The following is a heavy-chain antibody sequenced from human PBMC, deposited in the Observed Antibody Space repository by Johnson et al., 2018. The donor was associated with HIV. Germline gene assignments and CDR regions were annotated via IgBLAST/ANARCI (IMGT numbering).Heavy chain of an antibody. Sequence: VQLVESGGGVVQPGRSLRLSCAASGFTFSNYWMSWVRQAPGKGLEWVANIKQEGRETHYIDSVKGRFPISRDNAKNSLYLQMNSLRAEDTAVYYCARDKGPGLLERLPRTDGFDIWGPGTMVTVSS. CDR1: GFTFSNYW. V-gene: IGHV3-7*05. CDR2: IKQEGRET. CDR3: ARDKGPGLLERLPRTDGFDI. D-gene: IGHD3-3*01. J-gene: IGHJ3*02.